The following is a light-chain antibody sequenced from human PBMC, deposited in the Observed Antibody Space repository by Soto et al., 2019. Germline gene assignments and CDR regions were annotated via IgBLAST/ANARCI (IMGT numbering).Light chain of an antibody. Sequence: EIVLTQSPATLSLSPGERATLSCRASQSVSSYSAWYQQRPGQAPRLLIYDASNRATGIPARFSGSGSGTDFTLTISRLEPEDFAVYYCQQYGSSGTFGQGTKVDIK. CDR3: QQYGSSGT. CDR1: QSVSSY. V-gene: IGKV3-11*01. J-gene: IGKJ1*01. CDR2: DAS.